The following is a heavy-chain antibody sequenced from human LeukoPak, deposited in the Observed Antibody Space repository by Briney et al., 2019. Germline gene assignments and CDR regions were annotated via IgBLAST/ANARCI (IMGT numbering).Heavy chain of an antibody. V-gene: IGHV3-53*01. J-gene: IGHJ4*02. CDR1: GFNVSSNY. Sequence: QAGGSLRLSCTASGFNVSSNYMSWVRQAPGKGLEWVSVIYSGGSTYYADSVKGRSTISRDHSKNTLYLQMNGLRAEDTAVYYCAKTHLGYCGGGSCQVDYWGQGTLVTVSS. CDR3: AKTHLGYCGGGSCQVDY. D-gene: IGHD2-15*01. CDR2: IYSGGST.